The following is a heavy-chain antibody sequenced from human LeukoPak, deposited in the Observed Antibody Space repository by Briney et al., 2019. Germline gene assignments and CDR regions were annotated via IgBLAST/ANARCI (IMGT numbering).Heavy chain of an antibody. V-gene: IGHV1-18*01. CDR1: GYTFTSYG. CDR2: ISATNGKP. Sequence: ASVKVSCKASGYTFTSYGISWVRQAPGQGLEGMGWISATNGKPNYEEKVQGRVTITADTSTSTASMELRSLRSDDTAVYYCARDKGTVATYYYYYMDVWGKGTTVTVSS. J-gene: IGHJ6*03. D-gene: IGHD6-19*01. CDR3: ARDKGTVATYYYYYMDV.